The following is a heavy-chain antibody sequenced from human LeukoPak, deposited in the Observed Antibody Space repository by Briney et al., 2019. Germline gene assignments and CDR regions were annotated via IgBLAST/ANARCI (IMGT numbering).Heavy chain of an antibody. V-gene: IGHV3-74*01. CDR2: IISDGSSA. D-gene: IGHD3-10*01. CDR1: GFTFSSYW. J-gene: IGHJ4*02. CDR3: ARDSYYQPDH. Sequence: GGSLRLSCVASGFTFSSYWMHWVRQGPGKGLVWVSRIISDGSSATYADSVKGRFTVSRDNAKNTMYLQMNSLRAEDTAVYYCARDSYYQPDHWGQGTLVPVSS.